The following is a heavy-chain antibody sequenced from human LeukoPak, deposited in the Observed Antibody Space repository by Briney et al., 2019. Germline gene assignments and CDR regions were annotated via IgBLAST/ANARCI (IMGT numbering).Heavy chain of an antibody. Sequence: SETLSLTCTVSGGSISSHYWSWIRQPPGKGLECIGYIYYSGSTYYNPALKSRVTISVDTSKNQFSLKLSSVTAADTAVYYCARGRDYHDSTGYYAWGQGTLVTVSS. CDR3: ARGRDYHDSTGYYA. D-gene: IGHD3-22*01. V-gene: IGHV4-59*11. J-gene: IGHJ5*02. CDR2: IYYSGST. CDR1: GGSISSHY.